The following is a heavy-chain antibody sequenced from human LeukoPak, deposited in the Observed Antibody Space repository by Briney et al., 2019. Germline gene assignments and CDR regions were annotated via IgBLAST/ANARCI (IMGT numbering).Heavy chain of an antibody. CDR2: INSDGSST. V-gene: IGHV3-74*01. CDR1: GFTFSSYW. J-gene: IGHJ4*02. CDR3: ARSGYCSGGSCYFDY. D-gene: IGHD2-15*01. Sequence: PGGSLRLSCAASGFTFSSYWMHWVRQAPGKGLVWVSRINSDGSSTSYADSVKGRFTISRDNAKNTLHLQMNSLRAEDTAVYYCARSGYCSGGSCYFDYWGQGTLVTVSS.